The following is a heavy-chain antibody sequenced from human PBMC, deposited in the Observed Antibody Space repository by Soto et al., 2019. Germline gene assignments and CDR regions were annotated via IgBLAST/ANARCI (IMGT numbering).Heavy chain of an antibody. CDR1: GGTFSRYA. Sequence: QVQLVQSGAEVKKPGSSVKVSCKASGGTFSRYAMSWVRQAPGQGLEWMGGIIPILRTTHYAQQFQGRVTITADESTRTAYMELSSLRSEATAVYYCARGGAILGGVIKGEGHYYGMDVWGQGTTVTVSS. J-gene: IGHJ6*02. V-gene: IGHV1-69*01. CDR2: IIPILRTT. CDR3: ARGGAILGGVIKGEGHYYGMDV. D-gene: IGHD3-3*01.